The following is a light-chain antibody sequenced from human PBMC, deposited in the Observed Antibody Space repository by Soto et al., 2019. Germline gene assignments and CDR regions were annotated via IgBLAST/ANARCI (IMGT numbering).Light chain of an antibody. J-gene: IGLJ1*01. V-gene: IGLV1-40*01. CDR3: QSYDSSLRALYV. Sequence: QSVLTQPPSVSGAPGQRVTISCTGSSSNIGAGYDVHWYQQLPGTAPKLIIYGNSNRPSGVPDRFSGSKSGTSASLAITGLQAEDEADYYCQSYDSSLRALYVFGTGTKLTVL. CDR1: SSNIGAGYD. CDR2: GNS.